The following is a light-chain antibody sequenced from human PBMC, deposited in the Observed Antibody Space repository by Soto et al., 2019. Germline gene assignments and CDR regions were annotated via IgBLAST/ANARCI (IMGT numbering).Light chain of an antibody. V-gene: IGLV2-14*01. CDR3: SSYTSSATWL. J-gene: IGLJ3*02. Sequence: QSALTQPASVSGSPGQSITISCTGTSGDVGAFNYVSWSQQLPGKAPKLLTYEVNIRPSGVSDRFSGSKSGNTASLTISGLQAEDEAIYYCSSYTSSATWLFGGGTKLTVL. CDR1: SGDVGAFNY. CDR2: EVN.